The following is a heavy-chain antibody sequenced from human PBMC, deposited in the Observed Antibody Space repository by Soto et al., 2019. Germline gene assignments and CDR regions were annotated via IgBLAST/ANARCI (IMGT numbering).Heavy chain of an antibody. J-gene: IGHJ6*02. Sequence: GGSLRLSCAASGFTFSNYAVTWVRQAPGKGLEWVSGVTRGGSAYYADSVKGRFTISRDNSKNTVFLQMNSLRAEDTAIYYCAKDDCSICNGPAYNFDMDVWGQGTTVTVSS. CDR1: GFTFSNYA. V-gene: IGHV3-23*01. CDR3: AKDDCSICNGPAYNFDMDV. D-gene: IGHD2-15*01. CDR2: VTRGGSA.